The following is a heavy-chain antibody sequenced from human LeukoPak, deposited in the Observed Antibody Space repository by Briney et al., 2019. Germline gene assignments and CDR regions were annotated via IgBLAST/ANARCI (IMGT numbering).Heavy chain of an antibody. D-gene: IGHD5-18*01. CDR2: ISTYNGNT. CDR1: GYTFTTYG. V-gene: IGHV1-18*01. CDR3: ARDRMDTGTYFDY. J-gene: IGHJ4*02. Sequence: ASVKVSCRSSGYTFTTYGITWVRQAPGQGLECMGWISTYNGNTNYAQNLQGRVTMTTDTSTSTAYMELRSLRSDDTAMYYCARDRMDTGTYFDYWGQGTRVTVSS.